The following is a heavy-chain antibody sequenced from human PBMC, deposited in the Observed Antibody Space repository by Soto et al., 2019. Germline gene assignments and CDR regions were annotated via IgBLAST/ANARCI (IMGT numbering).Heavy chain of an antibody. Sequence: QVQLQESGPGRVKPSEPLSLPCTVSGGSISSYYWSWIRQPPGKGLEWIGYIYYSGSTNYNPSLKSRVTISVDTSKNQFSLKRSSVTAADTAVYCCARHHDSWGPGTLVTDAS. V-gene: IGHV4-59*08. CDR3: ARHHDS. J-gene: IGHJ4*02. CDR2: IYYSGST. CDR1: GGSISSYY.